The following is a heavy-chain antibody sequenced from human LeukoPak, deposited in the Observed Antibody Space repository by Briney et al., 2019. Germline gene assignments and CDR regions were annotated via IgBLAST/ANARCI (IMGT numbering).Heavy chain of an antibody. CDR1: GYSISSAYY. D-gene: IGHD2-2*02. CDR2: IYTSGST. CDR3: ARVGCSSTSCYIGYYYMDV. V-gene: IGHV4-61*02. Sequence: SETLSLTCTVSGYSISSAYYWSWIRQPAGKGLEWIGRIYTSGSTNYNPSLKSRVTISVDTSKNQFSLKLSSVTAADTAVYYCARVGCSSTSCYIGYYYMDVWGKGTTVTVSS. J-gene: IGHJ6*03.